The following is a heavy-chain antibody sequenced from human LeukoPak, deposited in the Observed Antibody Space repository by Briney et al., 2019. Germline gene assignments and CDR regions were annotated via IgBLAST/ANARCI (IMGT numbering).Heavy chain of an antibody. CDR2: IQNDETEI. V-gene: IGHV3-30*02. Sequence: GGSLRLSCTAPGFPFNAYNIHWIRQSPGRGLEWVSFIQNDETEIHYADFAKGRFTISRDRSKNSVYLQMNSLRPDDTALYYCAKDGGRYRFDFWGQGTMVTVSS. D-gene: IGHD3-16*02. CDR1: GFPFNAYN. J-gene: IGHJ4*02. CDR3: AKDGGRYRFDF.